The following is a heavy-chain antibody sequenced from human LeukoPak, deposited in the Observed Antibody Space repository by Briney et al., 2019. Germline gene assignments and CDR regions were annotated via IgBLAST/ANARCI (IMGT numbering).Heavy chain of an antibody. J-gene: IGHJ4*02. CDR3: ARTAARRFDY. Sequence: ASVKVSCKASGYTFPSYFMHWVRQAPGQGLEWMGIINPTGGSTTYAQKFQGKVTMTRDTSTSTVYMELSSLRSDDTAVYYCARTAARRFDYWGQGTLVTVSS. D-gene: IGHD6-6*01. V-gene: IGHV1-46*01. CDR2: INPTGGST. CDR1: GYTFPSYF.